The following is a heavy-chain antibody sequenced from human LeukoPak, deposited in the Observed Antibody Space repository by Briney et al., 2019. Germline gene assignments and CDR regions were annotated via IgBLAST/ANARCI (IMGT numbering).Heavy chain of an antibody. CDR3: ARDRSVSWLQLGGFDY. J-gene: IGHJ4*02. Sequence: ASVKVSCKASGYTFTGYYMHWVRQAPGQGLEWMGWINPNSGGTNYAQKFQGRVTMTRDTSISTAYMELSRLRSDDTAVYYCARDRSVSWLQLGGFDYWGQGTLVTVSS. D-gene: IGHD5-24*01. V-gene: IGHV1-2*02. CDR1: GYTFTGYY. CDR2: INPNSGGT.